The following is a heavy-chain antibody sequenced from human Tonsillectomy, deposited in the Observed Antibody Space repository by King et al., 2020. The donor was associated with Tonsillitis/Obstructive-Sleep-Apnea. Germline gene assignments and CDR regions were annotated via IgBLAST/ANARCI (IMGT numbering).Heavy chain of an antibody. CDR2: ISAYNGNT. D-gene: IGHD5-18*01. J-gene: IGHJ4*02. CDR1: GYTFTSYG. CDR3: ARDDVDTAMVTVDY. Sequence: VQLVESGAEVKKPGASVKVSCKASGYTFTSYGISWVRQAPGQGLEWMGWISAYNGNTNYALKLQGRVTMTTDPSTSTAYMVLRSLRSDDTAVYYCARDDVDTAMVTVDYWGQGTLVTVSS. V-gene: IGHV1-18*01.